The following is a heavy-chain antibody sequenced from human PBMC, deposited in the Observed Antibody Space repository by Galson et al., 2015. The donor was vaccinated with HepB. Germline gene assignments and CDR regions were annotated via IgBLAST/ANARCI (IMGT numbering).Heavy chain of an antibody. D-gene: IGHD2-2*01. V-gene: IGHV1-2*02. CDR1: GYTFTGYY. CDR3: ARDRGSWVPAAYFDY. CDR2: INPNSGGT. Sequence: SVKVSCKASGYTFTGYYMHWVRQAPGQGLEWMGWINPNSGGTNYAQKFQGRVTMTRDTSISTAYMKLSRLRSDDTAVYYCARDRGSWVPAAYFDYWGQGTLVTVSS. J-gene: IGHJ4*02.